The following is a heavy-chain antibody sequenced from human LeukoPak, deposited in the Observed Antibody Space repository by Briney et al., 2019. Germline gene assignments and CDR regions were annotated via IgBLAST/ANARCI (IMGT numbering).Heavy chain of an antibody. CDR2: INLNSGGT. V-gene: IGHV1-2*02. Sequence: GASVKVSCKASGYAFTGYYMHWVRQAPGQGLEWMGWINLNSGGTNYAQKFQGRVTMTRDTSISTAYMELSRLRSDDTAVYYCARMQLGKGWYFDYWGQGTLVTVSS. J-gene: IGHJ4*02. CDR3: ARMQLGKGWYFDY. D-gene: IGHD6-6*01. CDR1: GYAFTGYY.